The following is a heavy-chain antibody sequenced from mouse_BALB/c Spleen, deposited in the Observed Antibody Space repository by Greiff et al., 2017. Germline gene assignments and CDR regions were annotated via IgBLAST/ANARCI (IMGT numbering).Heavy chain of an antibody. D-gene: IGHD1-1*01. Sequence: QVQLKQSGAELAKPGASVKMSCKASGYTFTSYWMHWVKQRPGQGLEWIGYINPSTGYTEYNQKFKDKATLTADKSSSTAYMQLSSLTSEDSAVYYCARLSTTVVATDYAMDYWGQGTSVTVSS. CDR3: ARLSTTVVATDYAMDY. J-gene: IGHJ4*01. CDR2: INPSTGYT. CDR1: GYTFTSYW. V-gene: IGHV1-7*01.